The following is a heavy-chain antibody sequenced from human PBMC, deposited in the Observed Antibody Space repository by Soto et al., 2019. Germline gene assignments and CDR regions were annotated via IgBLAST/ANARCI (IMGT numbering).Heavy chain of an antibody. J-gene: IGHJ6*02. CDR3: ARAPYCSSTSCYTGTWSYYYGMDV. CDR2: IIPIFGTA. Sequence: SVKVSCKASGGTFSSYAISWVRQAPGQGLEWMGGIIPIFGTANYAQKFQGRVMITADKSTSTAYMELSSLRSEDTAVCYCARAPYCSSTSCYTGTWSYYYGMDVWGQGTTVTVSS. CDR1: GGTFSSYA. V-gene: IGHV1-69*06. D-gene: IGHD2-2*02.